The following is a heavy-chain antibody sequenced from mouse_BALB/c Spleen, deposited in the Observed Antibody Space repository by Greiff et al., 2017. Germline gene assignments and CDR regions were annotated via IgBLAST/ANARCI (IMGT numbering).Heavy chain of an antibody. CDR1: GFSLTSYG. J-gene: IGHJ4*01. V-gene: IGHV2-9*02. CDR3: ARGTTVVAPHAMDY. D-gene: IGHD1-1*01. CDR2: IWAGGST. Sequence: VKLQESGPGLVAPSQSLSITCTVSGFSLTSYGVHWVRQPPGKGLEWLGVIWAGGSTNYNSALMSRLSISKDNSKSQVFLKMNSLQTDDTAMYYCARGTTVVAPHAMDYWGQGTSVTVSS.